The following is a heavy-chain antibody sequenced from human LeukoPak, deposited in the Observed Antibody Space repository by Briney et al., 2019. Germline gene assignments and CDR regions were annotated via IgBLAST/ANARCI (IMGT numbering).Heavy chain of an antibody. Sequence: GGSLRLSCAASGFTFSSYAMSWVRQAPGKGLEWVSATSGSGGSTYYADSVKGRFTISRDNSKNTLYPQMNSLRAEDTAVYYCAKDPAYYYDSSGYFDYWGQGTLVTVSS. D-gene: IGHD3-22*01. CDR2: TSGSGGST. CDR3: AKDPAYYYDSSGYFDY. J-gene: IGHJ4*02. V-gene: IGHV3-23*01. CDR1: GFTFSSYA.